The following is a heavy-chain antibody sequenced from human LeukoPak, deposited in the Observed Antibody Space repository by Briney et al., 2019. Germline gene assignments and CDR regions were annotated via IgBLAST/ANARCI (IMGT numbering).Heavy chain of an antibody. Sequence: SETLSLTCTVSGGSISNYYWSWIRQSPGKGLEWIGSIYYSGSTYYSPSLKSRVTISVDTSKSQFSLNLSSVTAADTAVYYCARVTTVLTVDYWGQGTLVTVSS. CDR1: GGSISNYY. CDR2: IYYSGST. D-gene: IGHD4-23*01. CDR3: ARVTTVLTVDY. V-gene: IGHV4-59*12. J-gene: IGHJ4*02.